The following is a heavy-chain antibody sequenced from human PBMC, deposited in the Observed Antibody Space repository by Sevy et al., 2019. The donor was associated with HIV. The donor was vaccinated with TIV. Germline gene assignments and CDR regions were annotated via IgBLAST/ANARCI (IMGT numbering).Heavy chain of an antibody. J-gene: IGHJ6*02. CDR1: GYTLTDYY. CDR2: INPNSGGK. Sequence: ASVKVSCKASGYTLTDYYIHWVRQAPGQGLEWMGRINPNSGGKNSAPKFQGRVTMTRDTSFNTAYMEMSRLRSDDTAVYFCARGGAAIGLSYYYYYGMDVWGQGTTVTVSS. CDR3: ARGGAAIGLSYYYYYGMDV. D-gene: IGHD6-13*01. V-gene: IGHV1-2*06.